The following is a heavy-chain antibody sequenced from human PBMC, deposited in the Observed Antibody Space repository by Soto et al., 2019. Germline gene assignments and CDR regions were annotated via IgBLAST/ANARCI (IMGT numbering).Heavy chain of an antibody. J-gene: IGHJ6*03. V-gene: IGHV4-59*08. CDR2: IYYSGST. CDR1: GGSISSYY. Sequence: QVQLQESGPGLVKPSETLSLTCTVSGGSISSYYWSWIRQPPGKGLEWIGYIYYSGSTNYNPSLKSRVPLSVDTSKNQFYLKLSSVTAADTDVYYCARTYYYGSNHYYYYYDLDVWGTGTTVTVSS. CDR3: ARTYYYGSNHYYYYYDLDV. D-gene: IGHD3-10*01.